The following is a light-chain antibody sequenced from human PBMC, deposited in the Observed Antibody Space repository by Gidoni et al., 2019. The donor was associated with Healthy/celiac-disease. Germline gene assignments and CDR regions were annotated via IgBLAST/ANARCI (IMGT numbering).Light chain of an antibody. CDR3: AAWDDRLNGPV. J-gene: IGLJ3*02. CDR2: YDD. V-gene: IGLV1-36*01. CDR1: RSNIGNNA. Sequence: QSVLTPPPSVSEAPRQRVTISCSGSRSNIGNNAVNWYQQLPGKAPKLLIYYDDLLPSGVSDRFSGSKSGTSASLAISGLQSEDEADYYCAAWDDRLNGPVFGGGTKLTVL.